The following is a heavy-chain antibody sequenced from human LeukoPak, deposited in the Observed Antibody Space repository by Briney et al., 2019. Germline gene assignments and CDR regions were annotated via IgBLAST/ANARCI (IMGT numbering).Heavy chain of an antibody. D-gene: IGHD6-13*01. V-gene: IGHV1-24*01. CDR1: GYTLTELS. J-gene: IGHJ5*02. CDR2: SDPEDGET. CDR3: ATPPVIAAAGTP. Sequence: ASVKVSCKVSGYTLTELSMHWVRQAPGKGLEWMGGSDPEDGETIYAQKFQGRVTMTEDTSTDTAYMELSSLRSEDTAVYYCATPPVIAAAGTPWGQGTLVTVSS.